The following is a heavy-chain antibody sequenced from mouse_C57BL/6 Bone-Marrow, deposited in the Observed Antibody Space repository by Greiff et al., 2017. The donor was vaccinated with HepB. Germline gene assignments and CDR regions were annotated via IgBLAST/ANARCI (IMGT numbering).Heavy chain of an antibody. V-gene: IGHV5-17*01. Sequence: EVMLVESGGGLVKPGGSLKLSCAASGFTFSDYGMHWVRQAPEKGLEWVAYISSGSSTIYYADTVKGRFTISRDNAKNTLFLQMTSLRSEDTAMYYCAIGSYYGSREVYWYFDVWGTGTTVTVSS. D-gene: IGHD1-1*01. CDR3: AIGSYYGSREVYWYFDV. CDR1: GFTFSDYG. CDR2: ISSGSSTI. J-gene: IGHJ1*03.